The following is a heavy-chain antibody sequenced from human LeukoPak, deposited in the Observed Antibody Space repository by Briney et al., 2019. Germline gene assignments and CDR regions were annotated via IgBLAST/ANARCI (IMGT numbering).Heavy chain of an antibody. Sequence: PSETLSLTCAVYGGSFSGYYWSWIRQPPGKGLEWIGEINHSGSTNYNPSLKSRVTISVDTSKNQFSLKLSSVTAADTAVYYCASCSSSYWFDPWGQGTLVTVSS. J-gene: IGHJ5*02. D-gene: IGHD6-6*01. CDR3: ASCSSSYWFDP. CDR2: INHSGST. V-gene: IGHV4-34*01. CDR1: GGSFSGYY.